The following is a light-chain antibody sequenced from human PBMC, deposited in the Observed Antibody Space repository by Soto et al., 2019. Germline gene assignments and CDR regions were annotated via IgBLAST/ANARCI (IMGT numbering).Light chain of an antibody. Sequence: NFMLTQPHSVSESPGKTVTISCTGGSGSIASNYVQWYQQRPGSAPTTVIYEDNQRPSGVPDRFSGSIDSSSNSASLTISGLKSEDEADYYCQSYDSSTVVFGGGTQLTVL. CDR1: SGSIASNY. CDR3: QSYDSSTVV. J-gene: IGLJ2*01. CDR2: EDN. V-gene: IGLV6-57*02.